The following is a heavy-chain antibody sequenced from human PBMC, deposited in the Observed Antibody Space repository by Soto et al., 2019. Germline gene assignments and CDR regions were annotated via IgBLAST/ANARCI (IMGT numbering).Heavy chain of an antibody. D-gene: IGHD3-16*02. CDR1: GGSISSGGYY. CDR3: ARATPAYYDYVWGSYRYTPYFDY. J-gene: IGHJ4*02. Sequence: RSLTCTVSGGSISSGGYYWSWIRQHPGKGLEWIGYIYYSGSTYYNPSLKSRVTISVDTSKNQFSLKLSSVTAADTAVYYCARATPAYYDYVWGSYRYTPYFDYWGQGTLVIVSS. V-gene: IGHV4-31*03. CDR2: IYYSGST.